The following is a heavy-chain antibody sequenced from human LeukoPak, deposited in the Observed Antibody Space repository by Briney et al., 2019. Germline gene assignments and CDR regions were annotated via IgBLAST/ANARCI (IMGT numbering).Heavy chain of an antibody. CDR1: GFTFSSYS. V-gene: IGHV3-21*01. D-gene: IGHD6-19*01. J-gene: IGHJ4*02. Sequence: GGSLRLSCAASGFTFSSYSMNWVRQAPGKGLGWVSSISSSNSYIYNADSVKGRFTISRDNAKNSLYLQMNSLRAEDTAVYYCARDQGLLVVAGRFGYWGQGTLVTVSS. CDR2: ISSSNSYI. CDR3: ARDQGLLVVAGRFGY.